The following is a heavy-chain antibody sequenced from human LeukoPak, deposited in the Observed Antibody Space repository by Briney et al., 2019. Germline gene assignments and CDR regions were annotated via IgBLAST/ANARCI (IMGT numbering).Heavy chain of an antibody. D-gene: IGHD2-15*01. V-gene: IGHV3-23*01. CDR3: ARRLSCNFCDF. J-gene: IGHJ4*02. Sequence: GGSLRLSCTASGFTFSTCAIQWVSQAPGRGLEWVSSVSPSGGETFYAASVKGRFTLSRDQSQNTVYLQLSSLRAEDTAVYYCARRLSCNFCDFWCRDTLLTASS. CDR2: VSPSGGET. CDR1: GFTFSTCA.